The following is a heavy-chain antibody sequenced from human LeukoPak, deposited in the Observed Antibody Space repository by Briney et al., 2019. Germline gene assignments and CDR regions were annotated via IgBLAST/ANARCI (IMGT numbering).Heavy chain of an antibody. CDR2: ISGSGGST. D-gene: IGHD3-22*01. CDR1: GFTFSSYG. V-gene: IGHV3-23*01. Sequence: PGGTLRLSCAASGFTFSSYGMSWVRQAPGKGLEWVSAISGSGGSTYYADSVKGRFTISRDNSKNTLYLQMNSLRAEDTAVYYCARYLIVAVQGAFDIWGQGTMVTVSS. CDR3: ARYLIVAVQGAFDI. J-gene: IGHJ3*02.